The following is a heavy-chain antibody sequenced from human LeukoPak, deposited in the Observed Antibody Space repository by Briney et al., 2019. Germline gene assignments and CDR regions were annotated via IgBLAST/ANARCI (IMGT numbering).Heavy chain of an antibody. CDR2: IYNTGGT. V-gene: IGHV4-4*07. CDR1: GGSISSYY. J-gene: IGHJ4*02. Sequence: SETLSLTCTVSGGSISSYYWSWIRQPAGKGLEWIGRIYNTGGTNYNPSLKSRVTMSVDTSKNQFSLKLSSVTAADTAVYYCARGVVTTGGSKFGKIDQYYFDYWGQGTLVTASS. D-gene: IGHD2-21*02. CDR3: ARGVVTTGGSKFGKIDQYYFDY.